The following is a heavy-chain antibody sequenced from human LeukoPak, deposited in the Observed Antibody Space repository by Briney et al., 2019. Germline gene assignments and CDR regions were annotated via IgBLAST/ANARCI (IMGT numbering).Heavy chain of an antibody. CDR2: SSGSGGNT. CDR3: AKDYDSSGSLFDS. Sequence: GGSLRLSCAASGFTFSNYGMSWVRQAPGKGLEWVSASSGSGGNTYYADSVKGRFTVSRDGSKNTLYLQMNSLRAEDTAVYYCAKDYDSSGSLFDSWGQGTLVTVSS. D-gene: IGHD3-22*01. V-gene: IGHV3-23*01. CDR1: GFTFSNYG. J-gene: IGHJ4*02.